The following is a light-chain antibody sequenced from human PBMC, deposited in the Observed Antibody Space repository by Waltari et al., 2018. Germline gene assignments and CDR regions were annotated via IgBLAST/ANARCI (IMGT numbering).Light chain of an antibody. V-gene: IGLV3-1*01. CDR3: QACDSNTVI. CDR2: QDT. J-gene: IGLJ2*01. CDR1: KLENKY. Sequence: SYELTQAPSVSVSPGQTASITCSGEKLENKYVYWYQQKAGQSPVLVIHQDTNRPSRIPGCVSGSNSGNTSTLTISGTQAVDEAYYYCQACDSNTVIFGGGTKLTVL.